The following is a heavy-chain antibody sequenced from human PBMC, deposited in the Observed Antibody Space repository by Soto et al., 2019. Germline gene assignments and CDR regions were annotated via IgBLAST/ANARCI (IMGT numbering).Heavy chain of an antibody. D-gene: IGHD3-3*01. V-gene: IGHV4-61*01. CDR2: IYYTGST. CDR1: GGSVSSGSHQ. Sequence: ILSLTCTVSGGSVSSGSHQWSWIRQSPGKGLEWIGYIYYTGSTNYNPSLKSRGTISVDTSKNQFSLKLTSVTAADTALYFCARLQFSDFWSGSVPMDVWGQGITVTVSS. CDR3: ARLQFSDFWSGSVPMDV. J-gene: IGHJ6*02.